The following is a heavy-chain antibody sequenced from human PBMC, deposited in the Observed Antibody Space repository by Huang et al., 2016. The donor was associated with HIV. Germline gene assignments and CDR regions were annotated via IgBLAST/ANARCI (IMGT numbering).Heavy chain of an antibody. CDR2: FYYRGDA. CDR1: GVSITTSNHY. Sequence: QLHLQQSGPGLVRPSETLSLICTVSGVSITTSNHYWGCIRQTPVKGLEWIGTFYYRGDAYYTPSLKTRVSISIDTSKSQFSLRLSSVIATDTAVYYCASGEYGKNAYDIWGQGTVVTVSA. V-gene: IGHV4-39*01. CDR3: ASGEYGKNAYDI. D-gene: IGHD2-2*01. J-gene: IGHJ3*02.